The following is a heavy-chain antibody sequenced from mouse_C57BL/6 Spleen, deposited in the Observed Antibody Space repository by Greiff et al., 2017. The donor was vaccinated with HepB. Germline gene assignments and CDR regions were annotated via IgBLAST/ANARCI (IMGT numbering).Heavy chain of an antibody. CDR3: TTFYVYY. D-gene: IGHD2-3*01. Sequence: VQLQQSGAELVRPGASVKLSCTASGFNIKDDYMHWVKQRPEQGLEWIGWIDPENGDTEYASKFQGKATITADTSSNTAYLQLSSLTSEDTAVYYCTTFYVYYWGQGTTLTVSS. V-gene: IGHV14-4*01. CDR2: IDPENGDT. J-gene: IGHJ2*01. CDR1: GFNIKDDY.